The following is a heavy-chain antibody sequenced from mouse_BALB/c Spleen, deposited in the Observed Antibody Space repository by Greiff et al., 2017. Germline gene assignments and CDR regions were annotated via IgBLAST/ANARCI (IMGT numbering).Heavy chain of an antibody. CDR2: ISSGSSTI. D-gene: IGHD2-13*01. Sequence: EVMLVESGGGLVQPGGSRKLSCAASGFTFSSFGMHWVRQAPEKGLEWVAYISSGSSTIYYADTVKGRFTISRDNPKNTLFLQMTSLRSEDTAMYYCARAHMRDDAVTWGAGTTLTVSP. V-gene: IGHV5-17*02. CDR1: GFTFSSFG. CDR3: ARAHMRDDAVT. J-gene: IGHJ2*01.